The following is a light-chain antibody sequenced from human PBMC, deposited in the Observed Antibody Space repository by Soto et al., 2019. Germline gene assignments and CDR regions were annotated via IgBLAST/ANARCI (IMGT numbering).Light chain of an antibody. V-gene: IGKV3-20*01. CDR2: DAS. Sequence: DIVLTQSPGTLSLSPGEGSTLSCKVIQSLTSGYLAWDQQKPGQAPRILIYDASSXAPXIPDRFSGSGSGTDFSLTISRLEPEDFALYYCPQYDTSPRTFGQGTKVDIK. CDR1: QSLTSGY. J-gene: IGKJ1*01. CDR3: PQYDTSPRT.